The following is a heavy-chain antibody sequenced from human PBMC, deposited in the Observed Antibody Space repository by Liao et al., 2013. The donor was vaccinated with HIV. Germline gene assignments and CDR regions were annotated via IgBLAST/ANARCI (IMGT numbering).Heavy chain of an antibody. D-gene: IGHD3-22*01. CDR2: ISYSGST. CDR3: ARLTFYFDSSAYSYYFDY. J-gene: IGHJ4*01. V-gene: IGHV4-30-4*08. CDR1: GGSVSNGDYY. Sequence: QVQLQESGPGLVKPSQTLSLTCTVSGGSVSNGDYYWNWIRQPPGKGLEWIGYISYSGSTYYSPSLKSRVTISVDTSKSQVSLRLNSVTAADTAVYYCARLTFYFDSSAYSYYFDYWGHGTLVTVSS.